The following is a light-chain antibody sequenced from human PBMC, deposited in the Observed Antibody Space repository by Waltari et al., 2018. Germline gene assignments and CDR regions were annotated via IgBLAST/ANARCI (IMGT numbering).Light chain of an antibody. V-gene: IGKV1-5*03. Sequence: DIQMTQSPSTLSASVGDRVIFSCRASQSISKWLAWYQQKPGKAPKLLIYKASTLESGVPSRFSGSGSGTEFTRTISSLQPEDFASYYCQQYNSYSLRSFGGGTKVESK. CDR2: KAS. J-gene: IGKJ4*01. CDR3: QQYNSYSLRS. CDR1: QSISKW.